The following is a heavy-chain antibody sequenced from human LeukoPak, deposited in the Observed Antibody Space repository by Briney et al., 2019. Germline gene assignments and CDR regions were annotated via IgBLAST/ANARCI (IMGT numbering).Heavy chain of an antibody. J-gene: IGHJ3*02. Sequence: SETLSLTCTVSGGSISVYYWSGVRQPAGKGLEWIGRIYISGGANYNPSLKSRVTMSVDTSKNQFSLKLSSVTAADTAMYYCATDRDNYYDSTGYTRPDGFDIWGQEIMVTVSS. CDR2: IYISGGA. D-gene: IGHD3-22*01. V-gene: IGHV4-4*07. CDR3: ATDRDNYYDSTGYTRPDGFDI. CDR1: GGSISVYY.